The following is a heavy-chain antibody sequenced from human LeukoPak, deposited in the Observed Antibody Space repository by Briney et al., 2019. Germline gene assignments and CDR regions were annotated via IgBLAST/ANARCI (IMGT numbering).Heavy chain of an antibody. CDR2: IYHSGST. CDR3: ARVYSYGYYFDY. J-gene: IGHJ4*02. CDR1: GYSISSRYY. Sequence: SETLSLTCTVSGYSISSRYYWGWIRQPPGKGLEWIGSIYHSGSTYDNPSLQSRVTISVDTSKNQFSLKLSSVTAADTAVYYCARVYSYGYYFDYWGQGTLVTVSS. V-gene: IGHV4-38-2*02. D-gene: IGHD5-18*01.